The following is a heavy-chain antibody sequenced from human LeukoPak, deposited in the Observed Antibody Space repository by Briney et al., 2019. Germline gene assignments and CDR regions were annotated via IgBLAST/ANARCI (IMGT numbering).Heavy chain of an antibody. CDR1: GDTISNYF. V-gene: IGHV4-4*09. Sequence: PSETLSLTCTVSGDTISNYFWSWIRQPPGKGLEWIGYIYTSGSTNYNPSLKSRVTISVDTSENQFSLKLTSVTAADTAVYYCARSYSRSSHFDNWGQGTLVTVSS. D-gene: IGHD6-6*01. CDR3: ARSYSRSSHFDN. CDR2: IYTSGST. J-gene: IGHJ4*02.